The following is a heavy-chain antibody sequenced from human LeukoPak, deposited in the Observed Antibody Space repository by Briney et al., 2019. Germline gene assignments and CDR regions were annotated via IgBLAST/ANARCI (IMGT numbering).Heavy chain of an antibody. D-gene: IGHD5-18*01. CDR3: ARDSYSYGYGGFDY. CDR1: GGSISSGDRY. V-gene: IGHV4-30-4*01. J-gene: IGHJ4*02. Sequence: PSQTLSLTCTVSGGSISSGDRYWSWIRQSPGKGLEWIGYIYSTGNTYYNPSLKSRVIISVDTSKNPFSLELNSVTAADTAVYYCARDSYSYGYGGFDYWGQGILVTVSS. CDR2: IYSTGNT.